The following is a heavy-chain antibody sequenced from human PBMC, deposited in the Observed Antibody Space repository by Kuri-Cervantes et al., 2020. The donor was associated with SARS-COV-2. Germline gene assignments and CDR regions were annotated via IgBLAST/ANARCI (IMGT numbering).Heavy chain of an antibody. CDR2: INWNGVRT. Sequence: GGSLRLSFAASGFTFVDYGMSWVRQAPGKGLEWVSGINWNGVRTGYADSVKGRFTISGDNAKNSLYLQMNSLRAEDTAFYYCARAGTSGSYLDYWGQGTLVTVSS. J-gene: IGHJ4*02. V-gene: IGHV3-20*03. D-gene: IGHD1-26*01. CDR3: ARAGTSGSYLDY. CDR1: GFTFVDYG.